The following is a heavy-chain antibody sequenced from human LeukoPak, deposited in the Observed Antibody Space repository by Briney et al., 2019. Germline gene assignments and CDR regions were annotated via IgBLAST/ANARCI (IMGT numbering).Heavy chain of an antibody. D-gene: IGHD1-1*01. CDR2: INPNSTGT. J-gene: IGHJ4*02. Sequence: ASVKVSCNASGYTFTGYYMHWVRQAPGQGLEWMGWINPNSTGTNYAHNFQGRVTMTRDTSTNTAYMDLSSLRSDDTAVYYCARGITTGAPYWGQGTLVTVSS. CDR1: GYTFTGYY. CDR3: ARGITTGAPY. V-gene: IGHV1-2*02.